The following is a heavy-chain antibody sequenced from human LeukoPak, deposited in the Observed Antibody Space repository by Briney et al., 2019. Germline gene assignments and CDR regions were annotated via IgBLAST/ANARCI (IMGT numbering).Heavy chain of an antibody. J-gene: IGHJ4*02. Sequence: SETLSLTCTVSGGSISSYYLSWIRQPPGKGLEWIGYIYYSGSTNYNPSLKSRVTISVDTSRNQFSLKLSSVTAADTAVYYCARHLLYSAYDRYFDYWGQGTLVTVSS. CDR1: GGSISSYY. CDR2: IYYSGST. D-gene: IGHD5-12*01. CDR3: ARHLLYSAYDRYFDY. V-gene: IGHV4-59*08.